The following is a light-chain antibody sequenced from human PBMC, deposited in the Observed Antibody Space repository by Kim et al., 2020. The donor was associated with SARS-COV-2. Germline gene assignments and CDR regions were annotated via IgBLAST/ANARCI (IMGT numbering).Light chain of an antibody. J-gene: IGLJ1*01. V-gene: IGLV3-21*04. CDR1: NIGSKS. CDR2: YDR. CDR3: HVWDSFSDHV. Sequence: APGETARITCGGNNIGSKSVHWYQQKPGQAPVLVIYYDRDRPSRIPERFSGSNSGNTATLTISRVEAGDEADYYCHVWDSFSDHVFGTGTKVTVL.